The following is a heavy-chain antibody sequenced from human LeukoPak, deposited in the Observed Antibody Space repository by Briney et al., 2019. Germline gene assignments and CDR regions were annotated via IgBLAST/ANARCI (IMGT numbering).Heavy chain of an antibody. CDR2: ISSSSSTI. CDR3: ARDVTMAG. D-gene: IGHD3-10*01. CDR1: GFTFSSYS. Sequence: PGGSLRLSCAASGFTFSSYSMNWVRRAPGKGLEWVSYISSSSSTIYYADSVKGRFTISRDNAKNSLYLQMNSLRAEDTAVYYCARDVTMAGWGQGTLVTVSS. V-gene: IGHV3-48*04. J-gene: IGHJ4*02.